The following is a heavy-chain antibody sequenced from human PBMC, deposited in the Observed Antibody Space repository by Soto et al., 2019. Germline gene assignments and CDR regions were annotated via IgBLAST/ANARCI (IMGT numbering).Heavy chain of an antibody. D-gene: IGHD3-10*01. CDR3: ARVEGMSTCDY. Sequence: QVQLVESGGGVVQPGRSLRLSCAASGFTFSSYGMHWVRQAPGKGLEWVAVIWYDGSNKYYADSVKGRFTISRDNSKNTLYLHMNSLRAEDTAVYYCARVEGMSTCDYWGQGTLVTVSS. CDR2: IWYDGSNK. V-gene: IGHV3-33*01. J-gene: IGHJ4*02. CDR1: GFTFSSYG.